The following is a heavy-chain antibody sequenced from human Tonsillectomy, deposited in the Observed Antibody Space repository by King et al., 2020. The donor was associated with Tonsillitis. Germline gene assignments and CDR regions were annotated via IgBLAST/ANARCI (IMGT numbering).Heavy chain of an antibody. CDR1: GASISSYY. Sequence: QLQESGPGLVKPSETLSLTCTVSGASISSYYWSWIRQPPGKGLEWIGYVYYSGSTNYNPCLKSRVTISVDTSKNQFSLKLTSVTAADTAVYYCATSRRSTYYRPNNYYYYMDVWGKGTTVTVSS. CDR3: ATSRRSTYYRPNNYYYYMDV. D-gene: IGHD3-22*01. CDR2: VYYSGST. V-gene: IGHV4-59*01. J-gene: IGHJ6*03.